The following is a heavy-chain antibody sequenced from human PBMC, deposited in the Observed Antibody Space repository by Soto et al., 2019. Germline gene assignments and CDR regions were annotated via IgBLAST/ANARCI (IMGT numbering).Heavy chain of an antibody. CDR2: IYYSGST. CDR3: ASSWYDFDY. D-gene: IGHD6-13*01. CDR1: GCSISIYY. V-gene: IGHV4-59*08. J-gene: IGHJ4*02. Sequence: PSETLSLTCTVSGCSISIYYWSWIRQPPGKGLEWIGYIYYSGSTNYNPSLKSRVTISVDTSKNQFSLKLSSVTAADTAVYYCASSWYDFDYWGQGTLVTVSS.